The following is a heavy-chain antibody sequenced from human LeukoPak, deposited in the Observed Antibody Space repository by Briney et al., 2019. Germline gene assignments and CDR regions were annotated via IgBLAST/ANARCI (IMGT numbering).Heavy chain of an antibody. D-gene: IGHD3-9*01. CDR2: ISSSGSSI. CDR3: ARTLTFDY. J-gene: IGHJ4*02. CDR1: GFTFSTYE. V-gene: IGHV3-48*03. Sequence: GGSLRLSCAASGFTFSTYEMNWVRQAPGKGLEWVSFISSSGSSIHYADSVKGRFTISRDNAKNSLYLQMNSLRAEDTAVYYCARTLTFDYWGQGTLVTVSS.